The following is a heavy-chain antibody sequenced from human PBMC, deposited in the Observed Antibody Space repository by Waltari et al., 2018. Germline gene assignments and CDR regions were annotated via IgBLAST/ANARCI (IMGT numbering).Heavy chain of an antibody. CDR2: ISGSGGTT. D-gene: IGHD1-26*01. Sequence: EVRLVESGGGLVQPGGSLRLSCAASGFAFANYGMSWVRQAPGKGLECCSSISGSGGTTYYADSVKGRFTMSKDNSKNTLFLQMNSLRVDDTADYYCAKSSGSYYEVFDYWGRGTLVTVSS. CDR1: GFAFANYG. J-gene: IGHJ4*02. CDR3: AKSSGSYYEVFDY. V-gene: IGHV3-23*04.